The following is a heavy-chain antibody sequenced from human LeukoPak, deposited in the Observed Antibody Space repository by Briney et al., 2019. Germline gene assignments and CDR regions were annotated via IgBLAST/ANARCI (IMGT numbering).Heavy chain of an antibody. Sequence: PSGTLSLTCAVSGGSISSSNWWSWVRQPPGKGLEWIGEIYHSGSTNYNPSLKSRVTISVDTSKNQFSLKLSSVTAADTAVYYCARHSTYSSSWYDPSFDYWAREPWSPSPQ. D-gene: IGHD6-13*01. V-gene: IGHV4-4*02. CDR1: GGSISSSNW. CDR2: IYHSGST. CDR3: ARHSTYSSSWYDPSFDY. J-gene: IGHJ4*02.